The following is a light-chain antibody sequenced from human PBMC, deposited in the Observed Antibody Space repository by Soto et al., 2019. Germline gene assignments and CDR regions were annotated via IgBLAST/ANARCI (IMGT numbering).Light chain of an antibody. CDR3: LQHNSYPRT. CDR1: QGIRND. J-gene: IGKJ1*01. CDR2: AAS. Sequence: DIQMTQSPSSLSASVGDRVTITCRASQGIRNDFGCYQQKPGKAPKRLMYAASSLQSGVPSRFSGSGSGTEFTLTISSLQPEDFATYYCLQHNSYPRTFGQGTKVEIK. V-gene: IGKV1-17*01.